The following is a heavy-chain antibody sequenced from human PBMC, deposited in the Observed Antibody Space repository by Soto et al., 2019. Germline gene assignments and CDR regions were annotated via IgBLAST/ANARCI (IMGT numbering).Heavy chain of an antibody. V-gene: IGHV3-49*03. CDR1: GFTFGDYA. J-gene: IGHJ3*02. D-gene: IGHD2-2*01. Sequence: GGSLRLSCTASGFTFGDYAMSWFRQAPGKGLEWVGFIRSKAYGGTTEYAASVKGRFTISRDDSKSIAYLQMNSLKTEDTAVYYCTRDRWDIVVVPAVSDAFDIWGQGTMVTVSS. CDR3: TRDRWDIVVVPAVSDAFDI. CDR2: IRSKAYGGTT.